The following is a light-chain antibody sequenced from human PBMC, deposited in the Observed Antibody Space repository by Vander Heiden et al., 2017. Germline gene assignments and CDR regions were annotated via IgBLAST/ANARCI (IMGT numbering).Light chain of an antibody. CDR1: ALPQKY. CDR3: YSTDSSGDHRV. V-gene: IGLV3-10*01. CDR2: EDS. Sequence: SYELTQPPSVPVSPGQTARITCSGDALPQKYAYWYQQKSGQAPVLVIYEDSKRPSGIPERFSGSSSGTMATLTISGAQVEDEGDYYCYSTDSSGDHRVFGGGTKLTVL. J-gene: IGLJ2*01.